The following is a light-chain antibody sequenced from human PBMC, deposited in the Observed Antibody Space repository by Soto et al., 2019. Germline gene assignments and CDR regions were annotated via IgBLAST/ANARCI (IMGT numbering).Light chain of an antibody. CDR1: QDIAIY. V-gene: IGKV1-9*01. Sequence: IQLTQSPSSLSASVGDRVTITCRASQDIAIYLAWYQQKPGEAPKLLIYAASTLYGGVPSRFSGSGSGTACALAITSVQAEDFATYYCQQLRMYPSTFGGGTKVEIK. CDR3: QQLRMYPST. J-gene: IGKJ4*01. CDR2: AAS.